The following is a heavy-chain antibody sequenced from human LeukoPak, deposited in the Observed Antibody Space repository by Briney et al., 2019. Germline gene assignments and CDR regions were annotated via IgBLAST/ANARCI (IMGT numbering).Heavy chain of an antibody. J-gene: IGHJ6*03. V-gene: IGHV3-53*01. CDR1: RFTVSRNY. D-gene: IGHD2-15*01. CDR3: AREVGGYYYMDV. Sequence: PGGSLRLSCAGSRFTVSRNYMSWGRQAPGKGLGWGSVIYSGGSTYYADSVKGRFTISRDNSKNTLYLQMNSLRAEDTAVYYRAREVGGYYYMDVWGKGTTVTVSS. CDR2: IYSGGST.